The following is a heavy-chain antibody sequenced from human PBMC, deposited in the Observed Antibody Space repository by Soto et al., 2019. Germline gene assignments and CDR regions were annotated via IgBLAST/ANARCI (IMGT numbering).Heavy chain of an antibody. J-gene: IGHJ4*02. CDR2: ISRSGDRT. V-gene: IGHV3-23*01. Sequence: EVQLLESGGGLVQPGGTLRLSCAASGLTFSTYATSWVRQAPGKGLEWVSAISRSGDRTYYADSVKGRFTISRDNSKKTMFLEVNSLRAEDTAVYYCATPSYFNPFDFWGQGTLVTVSS. CDR3: ATPSYFNPFDF. D-gene: IGHD1-26*01. CDR1: GLTFSTYA.